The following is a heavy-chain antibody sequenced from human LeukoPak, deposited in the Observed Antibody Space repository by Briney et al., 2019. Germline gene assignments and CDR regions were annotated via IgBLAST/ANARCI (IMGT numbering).Heavy chain of an antibody. CDR3: ATSDTVSTYNWFDP. CDR2: IRYSGST. CDR1: GGSISSNTYF. J-gene: IGHJ5*02. D-gene: IGHD5/OR15-5a*01. V-gene: IGHV4-39*01. Sequence: SETLSLTCNVSGGSISSNTYFWGWIRRPPGKGLEWIGSIRYSGSTYYNPSLKSRVTISVDTSKNQFSLNLSFLTAADTAVYYCATSDTVSTYNWFDPWGQGTLVTVS.